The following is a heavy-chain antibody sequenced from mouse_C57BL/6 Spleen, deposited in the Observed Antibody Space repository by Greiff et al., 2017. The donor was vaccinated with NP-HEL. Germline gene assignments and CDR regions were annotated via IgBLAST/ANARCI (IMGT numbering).Heavy chain of an antibody. CDR1: GYAFSSYW. Sequence: VQLQQSGAELVQPGASVKISCKASGYAFSSYWMNWVKQRPGKGLEWIGQICPGDGDTTSNGKFKGKATLTADKSSSTAYMQLSSLASEDSAVYFCARWDYDGLWGQGTTLTVSS. CDR2: ICPGDGDT. CDR3: ARWDYDGL. D-gene: IGHD2-4*01. V-gene: IGHV1-80*01. J-gene: IGHJ2*01.